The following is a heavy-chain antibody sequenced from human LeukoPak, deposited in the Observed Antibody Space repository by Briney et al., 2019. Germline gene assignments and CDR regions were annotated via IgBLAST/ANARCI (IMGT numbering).Heavy chain of an antibody. V-gene: IGHV3-52*01. Sequence: GGSLRLSCAASGFTFSNSWMHWVCQAPEKGLEWVADIKCDGSEKCYVDSVKGRLTISRDNAKNSLYLQVNSLRAEDMTVYYCVRGVGSSTSYYVRAFDIWGQGTMVTVSS. D-gene: IGHD2-2*01. CDR1: GFTFSNSW. CDR3: VRGVGSSTSYYVRAFDI. CDR2: IKCDGSEK. J-gene: IGHJ3*02.